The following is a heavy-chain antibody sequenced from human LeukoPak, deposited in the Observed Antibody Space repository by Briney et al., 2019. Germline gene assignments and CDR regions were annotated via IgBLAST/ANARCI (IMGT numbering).Heavy chain of an antibody. CDR3: ARDGSSGWYALYYYYYGMDV. V-gene: IGHV1-18*01. CDR1: GYTFTNYG. D-gene: IGHD6-19*01. Sequence: GASVKVSCKASGYTFTNYGITWVRQAPGQGLEWMGWISASNGDTHYSEKLQGRVTMTTDTSTSTAYMELRSLRSDDTAVYYCARDGSSGWYALYYYYYGMDVWGQGTTVTVSS. J-gene: IGHJ6*02. CDR2: ISASNGDT.